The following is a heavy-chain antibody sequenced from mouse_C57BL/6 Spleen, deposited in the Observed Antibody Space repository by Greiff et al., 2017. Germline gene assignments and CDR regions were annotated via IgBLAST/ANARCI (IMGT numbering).Heavy chain of an antibody. CDR2: IDPNSGGT. Sequence: QVQLQQPGAELVKPGASVKLSCKASGYTFTSYWMHWVKQRPGRGLEWIGRIDPNSGGTKYNEKFKSKATLTADKSSSTAYMQLSSLTSEDSAVYFCARFTTEEYYFDYWGQGTTLTVSS. J-gene: IGHJ2*01. CDR1: GYTFTSYW. D-gene: IGHD1-1*01. CDR3: ARFTTEEYYFDY. V-gene: IGHV1-62-3*01.